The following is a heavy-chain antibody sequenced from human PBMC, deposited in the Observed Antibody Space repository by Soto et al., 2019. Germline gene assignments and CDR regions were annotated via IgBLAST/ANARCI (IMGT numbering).Heavy chain of an antibody. V-gene: IGHV4-34*01. CDR2: INHSGST. CDR3: ARIRGGASDV. J-gene: IGHJ6*02. Sequence: SETLSLTCAVYGGSFSGYYWSWIRQPPGKGLEWIGEINHSGSTNYNPSLKSRVTISVDTSKNQFSLKLSSVTAADTAVYYCARIRGGASDVWGQGTPVTVSS. CDR1: GGSFSGYY. D-gene: IGHD2-21*01.